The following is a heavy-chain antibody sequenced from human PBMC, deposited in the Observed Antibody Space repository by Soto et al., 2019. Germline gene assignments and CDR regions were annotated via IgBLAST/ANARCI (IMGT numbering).Heavy chain of an antibody. V-gene: IGHV3-33*01. CDR1: GFTFSSYG. J-gene: IGHJ4*02. D-gene: IGHD4-17*01. CDR3: AREQNGDHGLFDY. Sequence: QVQLVESGGGVVQPGRSLRLSCAASGFTFSSYGMHWVRQAPGKGLEWVAVIWYDGSNKYYADSVKGRFTISRDNSKNTLYLQMNSLRAEDTAVYYCAREQNGDHGLFDYWGQGTLVTVSS. CDR2: IWYDGSNK.